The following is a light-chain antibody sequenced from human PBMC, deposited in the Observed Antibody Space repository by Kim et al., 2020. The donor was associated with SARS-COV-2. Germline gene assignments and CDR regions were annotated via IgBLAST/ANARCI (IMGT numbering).Light chain of an antibody. CDR3: QQYGSSLYT. CDR2: GAS. V-gene: IGKV3-20*01. CDR1: QSVSSSY. Sequence: LSPGKRATLSSRASQSVSSSYLAWYQQKPGQAPRLLIYGASSRATGIPDRFSGSGSGTDFTLTISRLEPEDFAVYYCQQYGSSLYTFGQGTKLEI. J-gene: IGKJ2*01.